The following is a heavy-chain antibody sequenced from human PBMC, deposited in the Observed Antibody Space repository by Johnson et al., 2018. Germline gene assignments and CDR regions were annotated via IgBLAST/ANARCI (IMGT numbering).Heavy chain of an antibody. D-gene: IGHD3-16*01. V-gene: IGHV1-46*01. Sequence: QVQLVQSGAEVKKXGASXKVXCKASGYTFTSYYMHWVRQAPGQGLEWMGIINPSGGSTSYAQKFQGRVTMTRDTSMCTVYMELSSLRSEDTAVYYCARIEGVLRAWGAFDIWGQGTMVTVSS. CDR1: GYTFTSYY. J-gene: IGHJ3*02. CDR2: INPSGGST. CDR3: ARIEGVLRAWGAFDI.